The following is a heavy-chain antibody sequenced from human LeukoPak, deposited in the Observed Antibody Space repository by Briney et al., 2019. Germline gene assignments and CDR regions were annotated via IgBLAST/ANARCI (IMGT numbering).Heavy chain of an antibody. CDR2: INPSNKNT. J-gene: IGHJ3*01. CDR3: ARDIYDYIWGTYRPGWTFDAFEV. CDR1: GYIFAIYG. D-gene: IGHD3-16*02. Sequence: ASVKVSCKAYGYIFAIYGITWVRQAPGQGLEWMGWINPSNKNTYYSQKLQGRVTMTTETSTNTAQMELGSLGSDDTAVYYCARDIYDYIWGTYRPGWTFDAFEVWGQGTVVTVSP. V-gene: IGHV1-18*01.